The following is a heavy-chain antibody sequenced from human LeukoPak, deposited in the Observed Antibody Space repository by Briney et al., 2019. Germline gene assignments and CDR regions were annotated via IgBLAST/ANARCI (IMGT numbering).Heavy chain of an antibody. Sequence: PSETLSLTCSISGASISTYYWSWIRQPPGKGLKWLGYLHYSGNTNYNPFLKSRVTISVDTSKNQFSLKMSSVTAADTAVYYCARGVGPGISFDVWGQGTMVTVSS. CDR1: GASISTYY. CDR3: ARGVGPGISFDV. V-gene: IGHV4-59*01. J-gene: IGHJ3*01. CDR2: LHYSGNT. D-gene: IGHD1-1*01.